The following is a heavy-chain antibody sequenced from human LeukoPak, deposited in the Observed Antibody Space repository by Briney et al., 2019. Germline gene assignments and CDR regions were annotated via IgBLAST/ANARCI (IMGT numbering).Heavy chain of an antibody. CDR2: ISGSGGST. D-gene: IGHD3-22*01. CDR3: AAPIADSSGSWYYYGMDV. Sequence: GGSLRLSCAASGFTFSSYAMSWVRQAPGEGPEWVSAISGSGGSTYYADSVKGRFTISRDNSKNTLYLQMNSLRVEDTAVYYCAAPIADSSGSWYYYGMDVWGQGTTVTVSS. CDR1: GFTFSSYA. J-gene: IGHJ6*02. V-gene: IGHV3-23*01.